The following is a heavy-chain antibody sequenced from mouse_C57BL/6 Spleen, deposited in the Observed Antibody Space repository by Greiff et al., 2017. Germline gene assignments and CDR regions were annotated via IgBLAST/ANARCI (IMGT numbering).Heavy chain of an antibody. J-gene: IGHJ3*01. V-gene: IGHV14-1*01. CDR3: TTLYGSSYRFAY. CDR1: GFNIKDYY. D-gene: IGHD1-1*01. CDR2: IDPEDGDT. Sequence: VQLQQSGAELVRPGASVKLSCTASGFNIKDYYMHWVKQRPGQGLEWIGRIDPEDGDTEYAPKFQGKATMTADTSSNTAYLQLSSLTSEDTAVYYCTTLYGSSYRFAYWGQGTLVTVSA.